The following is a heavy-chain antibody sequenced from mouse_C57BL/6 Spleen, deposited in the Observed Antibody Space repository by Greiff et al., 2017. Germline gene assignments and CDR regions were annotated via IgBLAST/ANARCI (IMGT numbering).Heavy chain of an antibody. Sequence: EVHLVESEGGLVQPGSSMKLSCTASGFTFSDYYMAWVRQVPEKGLEWVANINYDGSSTYYLDSLKSRFIISRDIAKNILYLQMSSLKSEDTATYYCARDGDGGYFDYWGQGTTLTVSS. D-gene: IGHD2-13*01. V-gene: IGHV5-16*01. CDR2: INYDGSST. CDR3: ARDGDGGYFDY. CDR1: GFTFSDYY. J-gene: IGHJ2*01.